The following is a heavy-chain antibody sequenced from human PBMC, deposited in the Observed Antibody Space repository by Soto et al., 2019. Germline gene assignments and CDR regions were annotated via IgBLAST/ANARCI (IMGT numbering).Heavy chain of an antibody. D-gene: IGHD5-18*01. CDR2: ISGSGGRT. CDR1: GFTFSSYA. Sequence: GGSLRLSCAASGFTFSSYAMSWVRQAPGKGLEWVSAISGSGGRTYYADSVKGRFTISRDNSKNTLYLQMNSLRAEDTAVYYCAKYGGYSYGMELWDHYYFDYWGQGTLVTVSS. J-gene: IGHJ4*02. CDR3: AKYGGYSYGMELWDHYYFDY. V-gene: IGHV3-23*01.